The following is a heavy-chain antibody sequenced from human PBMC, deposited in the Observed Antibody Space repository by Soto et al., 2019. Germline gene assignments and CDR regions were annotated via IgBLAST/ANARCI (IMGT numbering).Heavy chain of an antibody. CDR1: GFTFSSYW. J-gene: IGHJ5*02. CDR2: INSDGSST. CDR3: ARGMNYYGSGSSKNWFDP. Sequence: EVQLVESGGGLVQPGGSLRLSCAASGFTFSSYWMHWVRQAPGKGLVWVSRINSDGSSTSYADSVKGRFTISRDNAKNTLYLQMNSLRAEDTAVYYCARGMNYYGSGSSKNWFDPWGQGTLVTVSS. D-gene: IGHD3-10*01. V-gene: IGHV3-74*01.